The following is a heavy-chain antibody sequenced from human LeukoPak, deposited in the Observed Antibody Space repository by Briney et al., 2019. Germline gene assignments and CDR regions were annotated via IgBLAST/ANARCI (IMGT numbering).Heavy chain of an antibody. Sequence: GSLRLSCAASGFTFSSYAMSWVRQPPGKGLEWIGEMYPSGTTHSNPSVKSRVTISIDKSKNQFFLNLSSVTAADTAVYYCAGLVGRYSSGLYYYYFDYWGQGTLVTVSS. D-gene: IGHD3-22*01. V-gene: IGHV4-4*02. CDR2: MYPSGTT. CDR3: AGLVGRYSSGLYYYYFDY. J-gene: IGHJ4*02. CDR1: GFTFSSYAM.